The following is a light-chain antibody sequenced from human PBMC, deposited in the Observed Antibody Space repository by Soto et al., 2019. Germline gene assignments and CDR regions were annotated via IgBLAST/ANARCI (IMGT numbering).Light chain of an antibody. CDR3: CSYAGRRDDNYV. CDR2: VAT. V-gene: IGLV2-23*01. J-gene: IGLJ1*01. Sequence: QSALTQPASVSGSPGQSITISCTGSSSDVGTYDLVSWYQQHPGKAPKLMIYVATKRPSGVSDRFSGSKSGNTASLTISGLQPEDEAEYYCCSYAGRRDDNYVFGSGTKLTVL. CDR1: SSDVGTYDL.